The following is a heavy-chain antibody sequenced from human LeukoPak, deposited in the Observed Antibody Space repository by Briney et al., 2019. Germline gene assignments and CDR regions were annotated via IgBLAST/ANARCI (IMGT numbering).Heavy chain of an antibody. CDR2: IYHSGST. J-gene: IGHJ4*02. Sequence: SETLSLTCTVSGYSISSGYYWGWIRQPPGKGLEWIGSIYHSGSTYYNPSLKSRVTISVDTSKNQFSLKLSSVTAADTAVYYCARAYDYSFGYWGQGSLVTVSS. V-gene: IGHV4-38-2*02. D-gene: IGHD4-11*01. CDR1: GYSISSGYY. CDR3: ARAYDYSFGY.